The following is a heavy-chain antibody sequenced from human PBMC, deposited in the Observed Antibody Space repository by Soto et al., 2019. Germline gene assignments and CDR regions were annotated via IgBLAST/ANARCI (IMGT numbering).Heavy chain of an antibody. Sequence: EVQLLESGGGLVQPGGSLRLSCAASGFTFSSYAMSWVRQAPGKGLEWVSAISGSGGSTYYADSVKGRFIISRDNSKNTLYLQMNSLRAEDTAVYYCAKDYRLFGVVIILLDYWGQGTLVTVSS. D-gene: IGHD3-3*01. CDR3: AKDYRLFGVVIILLDY. CDR1: GFTFSSYA. CDR2: ISGSGGST. J-gene: IGHJ4*02. V-gene: IGHV3-23*01.